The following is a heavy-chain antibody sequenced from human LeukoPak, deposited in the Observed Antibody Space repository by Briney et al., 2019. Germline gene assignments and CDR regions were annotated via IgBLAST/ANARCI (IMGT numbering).Heavy chain of an antibody. V-gene: IGHV3-7*03. CDR2: IKQDGSEK. D-gene: IGHD3-9*01. J-gene: IGHJ4*02. CDR3: ARASSDYDILTGQYYFDY. Sequence: PGGSLRLSCAASGFTFSSYWMSWVRQAPGKGLEWVANIKQDGSEKYYVDSVKGRFTISRDNAKNSLHLQMNSLRAEDTAVYYCARASSDYDILTGQYYFDYWGQGTLVTVSS. CDR1: GFTFSSYW.